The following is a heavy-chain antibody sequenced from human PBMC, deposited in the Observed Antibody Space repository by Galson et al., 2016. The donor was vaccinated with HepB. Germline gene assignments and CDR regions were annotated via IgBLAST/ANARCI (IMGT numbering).Heavy chain of an antibody. Sequence: SLRLSCAASGFNCSSYSMNWVRQTPGKGLEWVSFISTTSRYIHYADSVKGRFTISRDNVKNSLYLQMNSLRVEDTAVYYCARDSSSWYYYVMDVWGRGTTVTVSS. CDR3: ARDSSSWYYYVMDV. CDR2: ISTTSRYI. V-gene: IGHV3-21*06. J-gene: IGHJ6*02. CDR1: GFNCSSYS. D-gene: IGHD6-13*01.